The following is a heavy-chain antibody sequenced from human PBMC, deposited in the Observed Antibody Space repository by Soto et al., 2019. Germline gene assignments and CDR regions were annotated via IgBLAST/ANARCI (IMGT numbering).Heavy chain of an antibody. CDR2: ISRGGST. Sequence: EVQLVESGGGLIQPGGSLRLSCAASGFTFSSNYLRLFRQAPGQGLEWVSVISRGGSTYYADSVKGRFTISRDNSKNTLYLQMNSLGAEDTAVYFCAKLPGDSWGYFDYWGQGTLVTVSS. CDR3: AKLPGDSWGYFDY. D-gene: IGHD2-21*02. CDR1: GFTFSSNY. J-gene: IGHJ4*02. V-gene: IGHV3-53*01.